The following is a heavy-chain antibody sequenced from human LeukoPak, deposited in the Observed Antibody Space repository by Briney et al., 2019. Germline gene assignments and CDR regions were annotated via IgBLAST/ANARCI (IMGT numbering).Heavy chain of an antibody. CDR3: ARRLRNGAYYYMDV. D-gene: IGHD4-17*01. CDR2: IQPGNPDI. V-gene: IGHV5-51*01. Sequence: GESLKISCQGSGYSFTTYWIGWVRQVPGEGLEWMGIIQPGNPDIRYSPSFQGQVTISADKSISTAYLQWSSLKASDTAMYYCARRLRNGAYYYMDVWGKGTTVTVSS. CDR1: GYSFTTYW. J-gene: IGHJ6*03.